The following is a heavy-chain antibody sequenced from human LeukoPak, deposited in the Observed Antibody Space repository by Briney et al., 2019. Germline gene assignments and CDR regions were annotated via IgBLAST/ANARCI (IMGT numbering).Heavy chain of an antibody. CDR3: ARVGVPAARGYYYYMDV. CDR1: GFTFSSYA. J-gene: IGHJ6*03. D-gene: IGHD2-2*01. CDR2: ISYDGSNK. Sequence: PGGSLRLSCAASGFTFSSYAMHWVRQAPGKGLEWVAVISYDGSNKYYADSVKGRFTISRDNSKNTLYLQMNSLRAEDTAVYYCARVGVPAARGYYYYMDVWGKGTTVTVSS. V-gene: IGHV3-30-3*01.